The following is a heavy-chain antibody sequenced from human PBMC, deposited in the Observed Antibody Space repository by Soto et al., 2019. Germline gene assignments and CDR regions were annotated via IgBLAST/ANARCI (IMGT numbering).Heavy chain of an antibody. Sequence: GSLRLSCAASGFTFSDYYMSWIRQAPGKGLEWVSYITSSSRYTHYADSVKGRFTISRDNAKNSLYLQMNGLRVEDTAVYYCASTGIEVAGQFGYWGQGTLVTVSS. CDR2: ITSSSRYT. CDR1: GFTFSDYY. V-gene: IGHV3-11*06. CDR3: ASTGIEVAGQFGY. J-gene: IGHJ4*02. D-gene: IGHD6-19*01.